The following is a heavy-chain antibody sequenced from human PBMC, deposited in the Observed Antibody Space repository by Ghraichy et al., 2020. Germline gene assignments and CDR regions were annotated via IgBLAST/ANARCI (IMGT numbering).Heavy chain of an antibody. CDR3: ARHQRRNSDYSSFFDP. CDR2: MTYVGST. CDR1: GDSIATTTYY. J-gene: IGHJ5*02. V-gene: IGHV4-39*01. D-gene: IGHD4-11*01. Sequence: SETLSLTCTVSGDSIATTTYYWGWIRQSPGKGLEWIGSMTYVGSTYHSPSLGSRVVMSIAKPNNQFSLKLTLVTASDTALYFCARHQRRNSDYSSFFDPWGQGILVTVS.